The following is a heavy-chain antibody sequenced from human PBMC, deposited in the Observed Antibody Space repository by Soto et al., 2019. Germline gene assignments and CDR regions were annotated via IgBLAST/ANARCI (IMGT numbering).Heavy chain of an antibody. J-gene: IGHJ4*02. V-gene: IGHV3-7*05. CDR1: GFTFRRYW. D-gene: IGHD6-13*01. CDR2: IKEDGSEK. CDR3: ARDDKAAGDY. Sequence: EGSLRLSCAASGFTFRRYWMSWVRQAPGKGLEWVANIKEDGSEKYYVDSVKGRFTISRDNAKNSLYLQMNSLRAEDTAVYYCARDDKAAGDYWGQGTLVTVSS.